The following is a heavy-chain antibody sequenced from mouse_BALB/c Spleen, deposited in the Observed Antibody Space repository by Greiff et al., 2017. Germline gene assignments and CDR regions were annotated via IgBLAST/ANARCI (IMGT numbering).Heavy chain of an antibody. CDR2: ISNGGGST. V-gene: IGHV5-12-2*01. J-gene: IGHJ3*01. CDR3: ARGWNDYDGAWFAY. D-gene: IGHD2-4*01. Sequence: EVKLMESGGGLVQPGGSLKLSCAASGFTFSSYTMSWVRQTPEKRLEWVAYISNGGGSTYYPDTVKGRFTISRDNAKNTLYLQMSSLKSEDTAMYYCARGWNDYDGAWFAYGGQGTLVTVSA. CDR1: GFTFSSYT.